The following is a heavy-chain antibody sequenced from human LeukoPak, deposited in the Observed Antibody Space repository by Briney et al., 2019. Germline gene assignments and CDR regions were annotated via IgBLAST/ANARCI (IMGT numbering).Heavy chain of an antibody. CDR3: ARDRRRYYSGSGSYSPDY. J-gene: IGHJ4*02. CDR2: ISGYNGNT. D-gene: IGHD3-10*01. Sequence: VKVSCKASGYTXTSYGISWVRQAPGQGLEWMRWISGYNGNTKYAQNLQGRVTMTTDTSTSTAYMEMRTLRSDDTAVYYCARDRRRYYSGSGSYSPDYWGQGTLVTVSS. CDR1: GYTXTSYG. V-gene: IGHV1-18*01.